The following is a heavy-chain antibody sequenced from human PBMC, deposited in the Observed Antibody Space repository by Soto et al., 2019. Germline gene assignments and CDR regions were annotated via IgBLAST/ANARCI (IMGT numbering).Heavy chain of an antibody. J-gene: IGHJ4*02. Sequence: EVQLVESGGGLVQPGGSLRLSGAASGFTFSSYWMHWVRQAPGKGLVWVSRIHSDGSSTNYADSVKGRFTISRDNTKNTLYLQLNSLRADDTAVYYCTRVGGLTGGDYWGQGTLVTVSS. CDR3: TRVGGLTGGDY. D-gene: IGHD3-16*01. CDR1: GFTFSSYW. V-gene: IGHV3-74*01. CDR2: IHSDGSST.